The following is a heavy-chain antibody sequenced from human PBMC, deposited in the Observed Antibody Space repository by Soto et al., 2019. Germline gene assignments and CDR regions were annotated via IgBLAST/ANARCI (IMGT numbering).Heavy chain of an antibody. CDR3: VKERYAQLWLEDYGMDV. J-gene: IGHJ6*02. Sequence: GALRLSCAASGFTFSSYGIHWVRQAPGKGLEWVALISYDGTDKYYADSVKGRFTTSRDNSKNTLYLQMSSLGPEDTAVYYCVKERYAQLWLEDYGMDVWGQGTTVTVSS. D-gene: IGHD5-18*01. V-gene: IGHV3-30*18. CDR1: GFTFSSYG. CDR2: ISYDGTDK.